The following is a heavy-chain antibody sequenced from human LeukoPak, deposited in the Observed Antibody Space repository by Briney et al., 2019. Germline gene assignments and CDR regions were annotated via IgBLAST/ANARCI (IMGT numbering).Heavy chain of an antibody. CDR1: GYSFTSYW. CDR2: IYPGDSDT. Sequence: GESLKISCKGSGYSFTSYWIGWARQMPGKGLEWMGIIYPGDSDTRYSPSFQGQVTISADKSISTAYLQWSSLKASDTAMYYCARVPVYDYVWGSYRLPDYWGQGTLVTVSS. CDR3: ARVPVYDYVWGSYRLPDY. D-gene: IGHD3-16*02. V-gene: IGHV5-51*01. J-gene: IGHJ4*02.